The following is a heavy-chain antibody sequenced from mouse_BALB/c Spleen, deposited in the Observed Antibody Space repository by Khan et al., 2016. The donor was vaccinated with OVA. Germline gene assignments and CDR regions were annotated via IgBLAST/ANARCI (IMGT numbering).Heavy chain of an antibody. Sequence: QVQLQQSGAELAKPGASVKMSCKASGYMFTSYWMNWVKQRPGQGLEWIGYINPSSGFTEYSQKFQDKATLTADKSSSTAYMQLSSLTSEDSAVYYCASAGYGSRAYWGQGTLLTVS. CDR1: GYMFTSYW. V-gene: IGHV1-7*01. J-gene: IGHJ3*01. CDR2: INPSSGFT. CDR3: ASAGYGSRAY. D-gene: IGHD1-1*01.